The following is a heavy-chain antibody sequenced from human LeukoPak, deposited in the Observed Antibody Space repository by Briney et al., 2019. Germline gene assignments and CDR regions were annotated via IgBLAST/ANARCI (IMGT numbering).Heavy chain of an antibody. CDR1: AFTFSNYW. J-gene: IGHJ4*02. V-gene: IGHV3-7*01. CDR2: IKEDRSEI. CDR3: ARDRGYSTFDY. Sequence: GGTLRLSCAASAFTFSNYWKSWVRQAPAKGLERVANIKEDRSEINYVDSVKGRFTISRDNAKNSLYLQMNSLRVDDTAVYYCARDRGYSTFDYGGQGTLVTVSS. D-gene: IGHD4-23*01.